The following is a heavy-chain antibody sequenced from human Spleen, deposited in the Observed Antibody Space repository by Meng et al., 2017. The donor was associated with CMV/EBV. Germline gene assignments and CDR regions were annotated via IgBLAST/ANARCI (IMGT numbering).Heavy chain of an antibody. CDR3: AIYDSSGYYPDAFDI. CDR2: LSGSGTYT. D-gene: IGHD3-22*01. V-gene: IGHV3-23*01. CDR1: GFSFTTYA. J-gene: IGHJ3*02. Sequence: GGSLRLCCAASGFSFTTYAMSWVRQAPGKGLQWVSALSGSGTYTYYADSGKGRVTISRASSKNTLYLQMTSLRAEDTAVYYCAIYDSSGYYPDAFDIWGQGTTVTV.